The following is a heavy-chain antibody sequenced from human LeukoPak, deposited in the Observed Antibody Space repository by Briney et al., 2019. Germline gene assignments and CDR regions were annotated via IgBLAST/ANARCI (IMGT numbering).Heavy chain of an antibody. D-gene: IGHD1-1*01. Sequence: GASLRHSCAAPGFTFSSYAMSWVRQAPGKGLEWVSAISGSGGSTYYADSVKGRFTIPRDNSKNTLYLQMNSLRAEDTAVYYCAKVGWKPYYYYYGMDVWGQGTTVTVSS. CDR1: GFTFSSYA. CDR2: ISGSGGST. V-gene: IGHV3-23*01. CDR3: AKVGWKPYYYYYGMDV. J-gene: IGHJ6*02.